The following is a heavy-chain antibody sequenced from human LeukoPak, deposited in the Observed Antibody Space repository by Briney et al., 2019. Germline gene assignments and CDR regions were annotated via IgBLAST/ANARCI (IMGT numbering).Heavy chain of an antibody. CDR2: ISVSSTT. Sequence: GGSLTLSCAASGFTFSSYALTWVRQAPGEGLDWVSSISVSSTTYYLDSVKGRFSVSRDNSNHALYLQMNSLRAEDTALYYCAKCNLDNCREGFDVWGRGTIDPVSS. D-gene: IGHD1-1*01. J-gene: IGHJ3*01. V-gene: IGHV3-23*01. CDR1: GFTFSSYA. CDR3: AKCNLDNCREGFDV.